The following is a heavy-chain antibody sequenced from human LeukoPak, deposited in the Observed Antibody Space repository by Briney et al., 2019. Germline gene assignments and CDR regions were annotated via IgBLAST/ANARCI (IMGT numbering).Heavy chain of an antibody. D-gene: IGHD6-6*01. J-gene: IGHJ6*03. CDR3: ASGSIAAQGANYYYMDV. V-gene: IGHV1-8*03. CDR1: GYTFTSYD. CDR2: MNPNSGNT. Sequence: ASVKVSCKASGYTFTSYDINWVRQATGQGLEWMGWMNPNSGNTGYTQKFQGRVTITRNTSISTAYMELSSLRSEDTAVYYCASGSIAAQGANYYYMDVWGKGTTVTVSS.